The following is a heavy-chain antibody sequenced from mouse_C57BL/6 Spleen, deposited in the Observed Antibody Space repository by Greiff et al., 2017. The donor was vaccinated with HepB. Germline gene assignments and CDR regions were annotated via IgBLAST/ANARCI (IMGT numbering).Heavy chain of an antibody. CDR3: ARHGIYYDYGAMDY. CDR2: IWSDGST. J-gene: IGHJ4*01. D-gene: IGHD2-4*01. Sequence: VHLVESGPGLVAPSQSLSITCTVSGFSLTSYGVHWVRQPPGKGLEWLVVIWSDGSTNYNSALKSRLSISKDNSKSQVFLKMNSLQTDDTAMYYFARHGIYYDYGAMDYWGQGTSVTVSS. V-gene: IGHV2-6-1*01. CDR1: GFSLTSYG.